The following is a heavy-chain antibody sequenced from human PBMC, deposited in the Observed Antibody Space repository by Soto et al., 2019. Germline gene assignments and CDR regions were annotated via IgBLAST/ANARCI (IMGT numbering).Heavy chain of an antibody. D-gene: IGHD4-17*01. CDR3: AKFENYGGTVDY. J-gene: IGHJ4*02. CDR2: MSGSGGRT. Sequence: VGSLRLSCSASGFIFNNYAMSWVRQAPGKGLEWVSSMSGSGGRTSYTDSVKGRFTISRDTSKNTLYLQMNSLRGEDTALYYCAKFENYGGTVDYWGQGTLVTVSS. V-gene: IGHV3-23*01. CDR1: GFIFNNYA.